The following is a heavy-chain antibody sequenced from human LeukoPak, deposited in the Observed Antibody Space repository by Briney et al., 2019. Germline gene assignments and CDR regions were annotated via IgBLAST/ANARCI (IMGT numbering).Heavy chain of an antibody. Sequence: GGSLRLSCAASGFTFSSYAMPWVRQAPGKGLEWVAVISYDGSNKYYADSVKGRFTISRDNSKNTPYLQMNSLRAEDTAVYYCARDYLIDYWGQGTLVTVSS. CDR1: GFTFSSYA. CDR2: ISYDGSNK. CDR3: ARDYLIDY. J-gene: IGHJ4*02. V-gene: IGHV3-30-3*01.